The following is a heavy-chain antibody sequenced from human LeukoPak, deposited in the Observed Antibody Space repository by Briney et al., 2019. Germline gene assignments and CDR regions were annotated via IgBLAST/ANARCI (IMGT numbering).Heavy chain of an antibody. Sequence: SETLSLTCTVSGGSISSYYWSWIRQPPGKGLEWIGSIYYSGSTNYNPSLKSRVTISVDKSKNQFSLKLSSVTAADTAVYYCASLITMVRGVIPGWFDPWGQGTLVTVSS. V-gene: IGHV4-59*12. J-gene: IGHJ5*02. CDR3: ASLITMVRGVIPGWFDP. CDR2: IYYSGST. D-gene: IGHD3-10*01. CDR1: GGSISSYY.